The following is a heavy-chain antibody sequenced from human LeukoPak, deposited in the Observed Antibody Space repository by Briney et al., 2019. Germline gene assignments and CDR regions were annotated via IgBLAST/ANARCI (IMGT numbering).Heavy chain of an antibody. V-gene: IGHV1-3*01. CDR1: GYTFTSYA. J-gene: IGHJ5*02. Sequence: ASVNVSCKASGYTFTSYAMHWVRQAPGQRLEWMGWINAGNGNTKYSQKFQGRVTITRDTSASTAYMELSSLRSEDTAVYYRARGSHCSSTSCYSPRGNWFDPWGQGTLVTVSS. CDR3: ARGSHCSSTSCYSPRGNWFDP. D-gene: IGHD2-2*02. CDR2: INAGNGNT.